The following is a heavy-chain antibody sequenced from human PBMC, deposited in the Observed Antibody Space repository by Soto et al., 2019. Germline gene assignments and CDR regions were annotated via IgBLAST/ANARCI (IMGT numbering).Heavy chain of an antibody. Sequence: GGSLRLSCAASGFTFSSYGMRWVRQAPGKGLEWVAVISYDGSNKYYADSVKGRFTISRDNSKNTLYLQMNSLRAEDTAVYYCAKASYCSGGSCYFPYYYYGMDVWGQGTTVTVSS. CDR2: ISYDGSNK. V-gene: IGHV3-30*18. CDR1: GFTFSSYG. D-gene: IGHD2-15*01. CDR3: AKASYCSGGSCYFPYYYYGMDV. J-gene: IGHJ6*02.